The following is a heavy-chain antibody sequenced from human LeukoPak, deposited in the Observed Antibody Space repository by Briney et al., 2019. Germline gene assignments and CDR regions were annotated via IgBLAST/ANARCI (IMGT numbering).Heavy chain of an antibody. CDR3: AKGVRRSSDYSSPVDY. D-gene: IGHD3-22*01. J-gene: IGHJ4*02. V-gene: IGHV3-23*01. CDR1: GFTFSSYA. CDR2: ISGSGGST. Sequence: GGSPRLSCAASGFTFSSYAMSWVRQAPGEGLEWVSAISGSGGSTYYADSVKGRFTISRDNSRNTLYLQMNSLRAEDTAVYYCAKGVRRSSDYSSPVDYWGQGTLVTVSS.